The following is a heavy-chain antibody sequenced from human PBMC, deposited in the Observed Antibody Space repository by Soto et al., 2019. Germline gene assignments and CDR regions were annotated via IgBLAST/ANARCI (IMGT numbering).Heavy chain of an antibody. Sequence: QVQLVESGGGVVQPGRSLRLSCAASGFTFRSHAMHWVRQAPGKGLEWVAVMSFDGNNKYYADSVKGRFTISRDNSKNTLYLQMNSLRVEDTAVYYCARDRGLDYGDLPDYWGQGTLVTVSS. CDR2: MSFDGNNK. CDR3: ARDRGLDYGDLPDY. V-gene: IGHV3-30-3*01. CDR1: GFTFRSHA. D-gene: IGHD4-17*01. J-gene: IGHJ4*02.